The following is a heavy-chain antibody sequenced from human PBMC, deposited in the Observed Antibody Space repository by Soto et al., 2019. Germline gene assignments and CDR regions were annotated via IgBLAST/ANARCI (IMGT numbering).Heavy chain of an antibody. CDR2: ISAYNGNT. J-gene: IGHJ4*02. CDR1: GYTFASYA. Sequence: QVQLVQSGAEVKKPGASVKVSCKASGYTFASYAISWMRQAPGQGLEWMGWISAYNGNTDYAQKLQGRVTMTTDTDTSTAYMELRGLRSDDTAVYYCARDPPPPDYWGQGTLVTVSS. CDR3: ARDPPPPDY. V-gene: IGHV1-18*01.